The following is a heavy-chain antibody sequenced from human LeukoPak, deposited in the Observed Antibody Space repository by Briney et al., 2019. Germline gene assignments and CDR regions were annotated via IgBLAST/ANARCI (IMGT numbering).Heavy chain of an antibody. CDR2: ISGSGGST. V-gene: IGHV3-23*01. CDR1: GFTFSSYA. CDR3: ANTPSGWPKGWFDP. J-gene: IGHJ5*02. D-gene: IGHD6-19*01. Sequence: GGSLRLSCAASGFTFSSYAMSWVRQAPGKGLEWVSAISGSGGSTYYADSVKGRFTISRDNSKNTLYLQMNSLRAEDTAVYYXANTPSGWPKGWFDPWGQGTLVTVSS.